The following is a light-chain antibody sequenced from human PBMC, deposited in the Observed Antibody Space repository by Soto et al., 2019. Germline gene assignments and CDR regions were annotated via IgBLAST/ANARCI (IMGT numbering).Light chain of an antibody. CDR3: AKWDGSLWVYV. Sequence: LPQPPSASGTPGQRVTISCSTTNSRSGSNYVYWYQQLPGAAPKLLIYRNDQRPSGVPDRFSASKSGTSASLAISGLRSEDVAEYFCAKWDGSLWVYVFGSGTNVTVL. J-gene: IGLJ1*01. V-gene: IGLV1-47*01. CDR2: RND. CDR1: NSRSGSNY.